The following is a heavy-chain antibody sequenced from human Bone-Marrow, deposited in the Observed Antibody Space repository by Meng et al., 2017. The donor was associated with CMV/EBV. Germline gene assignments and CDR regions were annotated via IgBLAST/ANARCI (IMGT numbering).Heavy chain of an antibody. J-gene: IGHJ4*02. CDR3: ARVSGYCSGGTCPFDY. CDR2: INPNSGGT. Sequence: ASVKVSCKASGYTFTGYYMNWVRQAPGQGLEWMGWINPNSGGTNYAQKFQGRVTMTGDTSISTAYMELSRLRSDDTAVYYCARVSGYCSGGTCPFDYWGQGTLVTVSS. V-gene: IGHV1-2*02. D-gene: IGHD2-15*01. CDR1: GYTFTGYY.